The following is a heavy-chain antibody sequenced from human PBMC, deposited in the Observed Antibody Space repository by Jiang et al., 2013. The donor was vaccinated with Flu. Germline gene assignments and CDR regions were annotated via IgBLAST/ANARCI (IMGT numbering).Heavy chain of an antibody. Sequence: SLTCAVYGGSFSGYYWSWIRQPPGKGLEWIGEINHSGSTNYNPSLKSRVTISVDTSKNQFSLKLSSVTAADTAVYYCARGNRGSYRSSFDYWGQGTLVTVSS. CDR3: ARGNRGSYRSSFDY. V-gene: IGHV4-34*01. CDR1: GGSFSGYY. J-gene: IGHJ4*02. D-gene: IGHD3-16*02. CDR2: INHSGST.